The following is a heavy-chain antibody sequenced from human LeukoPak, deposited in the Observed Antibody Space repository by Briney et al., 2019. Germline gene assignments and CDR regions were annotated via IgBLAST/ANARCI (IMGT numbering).Heavy chain of an antibody. Sequence: ASVKVSCKASGGTFSSYAISWVRQAPGQGLEWMGRIIPILGIANYAQKFQGRVTITADKSTSTAYMELSSLRSEDTAVYYCARDPNLRGSNCDGPWGQGTLVTVSS. CDR1: GGTFSSYA. J-gene: IGHJ5*02. CDR3: ARDPNLRGSNCDGP. CDR2: IIPILGIA. V-gene: IGHV1-69*04. D-gene: IGHD1-26*01.